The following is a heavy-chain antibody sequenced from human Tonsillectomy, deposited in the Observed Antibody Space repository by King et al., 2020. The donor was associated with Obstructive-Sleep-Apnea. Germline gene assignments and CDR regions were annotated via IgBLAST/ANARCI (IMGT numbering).Heavy chain of an antibody. CDR2: IYYSGST. J-gene: IGHJ4*02. CDR1: GGSISSYY. D-gene: IGHD3-22*01. CDR3: ARSPSDYYDSSGYYYMDY. Sequence: QLQESGPGLVKPSETLSLTCTVSGGSISSYYWSWIRQPPGKGLEWIGYIYYSGSTTYNPSLTSRVTISVDTSKNQFSLKLSAVTAADTAVYYCARSPSDYYDSSGYYYMDYWGQGTLVTVSS. V-gene: IGHV4-59*01.